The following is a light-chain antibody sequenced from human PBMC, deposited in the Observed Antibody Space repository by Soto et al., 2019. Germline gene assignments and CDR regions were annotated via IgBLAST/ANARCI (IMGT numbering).Light chain of an antibody. CDR3: QKYNSAPRT. J-gene: IGKJ1*01. CDR2: AAS. Sequence: DIQMIQSPSSLSASVGDRVTITCRASQGISNYLAWYQQKPGKVPKLLIYAASTLQSGVPSRFSSSGSGTDLTLTISSLQPEDVATYYCQKYNSAPRTFGQGTKVEIK. V-gene: IGKV1-27*01. CDR1: QGISNY.